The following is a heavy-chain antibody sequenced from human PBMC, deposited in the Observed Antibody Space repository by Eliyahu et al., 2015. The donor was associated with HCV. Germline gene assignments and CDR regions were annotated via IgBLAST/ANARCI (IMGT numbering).Heavy chain of an antibody. Sequence: QVQLQESGPGLVKPSETLSLTCTVSGGSISSYYWSWIRQPPGKGLEWIGYIYYSGSTNYNPSLKSRVTISVDTSKNQFSLKLSSVTAADTAVYYCARAPDYGDLFDYWGQGTLVTVSS. CDR1: GGSISSYY. CDR2: IYYSGST. V-gene: IGHV4-59*01. CDR3: ARAPDYGDLFDY. J-gene: IGHJ4*02. D-gene: IGHD4-17*01.